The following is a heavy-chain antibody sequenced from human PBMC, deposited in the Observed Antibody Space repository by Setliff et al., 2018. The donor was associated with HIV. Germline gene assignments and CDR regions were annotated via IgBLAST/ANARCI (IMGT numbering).Heavy chain of an antibody. CDR1: GGTFTNHG. J-gene: IGHJ4*02. Sequence: ASVKVSCKASGGTFTNHGIGWVRQAPGRRLEWLGGVIPMFGITNDGQKFQGRVAITTDESTSTVFMELSSLTSEDTAVYYCAMRLYPYDTGRQYNALGHFESWGQGTLVTVSS. CDR3: AMRLYPYDTGRQYNALGHFES. V-gene: IGHV1-69*05. CDR2: VIPMFGIT. D-gene: IGHD1-20*01.